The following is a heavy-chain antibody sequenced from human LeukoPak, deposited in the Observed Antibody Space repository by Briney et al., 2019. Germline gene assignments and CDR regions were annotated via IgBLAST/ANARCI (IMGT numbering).Heavy chain of an antibody. J-gene: IGHJ4*02. V-gene: IGHV3-64*02. Sequence: GGSLRLSCAASGFTFSNYAMYWVRQAPGKGLEFVSAITADGRTTYYTDSVRGRFTISRDNSKNTLYLQMGSLRTEDMAVYYCAGAPHRGQLEHWGQGTLVTVSS. CDR3: AGAPHRGQLEH. CDR1: GFTFSNYA. D-gene: IGHD6-13*01. CDR2: ITADGRTT.